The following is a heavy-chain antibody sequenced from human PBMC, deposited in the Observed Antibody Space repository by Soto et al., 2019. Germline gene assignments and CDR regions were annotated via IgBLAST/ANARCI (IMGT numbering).Heavy chain of an antibody. Sequence: ASVTVSCKTSGSTFSAYYVHWARRAPGRGFQWLGWINPSNEITTFSEFFQGRITMTRDTSTNTVHMELNRLTSDDTAVYYCMRGGWGDSPIDYWGQGTQVTVSS. V-gene: IGHV1-2*02. CDR3: MRGGWGDSPIDY. CDR2: INPSNEIT. CDR1: GSTFSAYY. J-gene: IGHJ4*02. D-gene: IGHD1-26*01.